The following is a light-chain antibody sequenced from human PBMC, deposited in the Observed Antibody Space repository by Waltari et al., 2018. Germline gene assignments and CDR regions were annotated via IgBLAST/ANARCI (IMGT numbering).Light chain of an antibody. Sequence: QSVLTQQPSASGTPGQRVPIPCSGRSSNFGPNPVYWYHQLPGTAPKLLIYKNDQRPSGVPDRFSGSKSGTSASLAIGGLRSEDESTYYCAAWDDSRGVFGGGTKLTVL. J-gene: IGLJ3*02. CDR3: AAWDDSRGV. CDR1: SSNFGPNP. V-gene: IGLV1-47*01. CDR2: KND.